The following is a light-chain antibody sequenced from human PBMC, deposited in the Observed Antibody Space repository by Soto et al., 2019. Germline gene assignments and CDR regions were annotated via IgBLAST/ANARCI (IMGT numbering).Light chain of an antibody. Sequence: EIVLTQSPGTLSLSPGESATLSCRASQSVGSNFLAWYQHKPDQAPRLLIYGASTRAAGIPDRFSGSGSWTDFTPTINRLEPGDSAVFYCQQYGGSPPTFGQGTKVDIK. CDR1: QSVGSNF. CDR2: GAS. J-gene: IGKJ1*01. CDR3: QQYGGSPPT. V-gene: IGKV3-20*01.